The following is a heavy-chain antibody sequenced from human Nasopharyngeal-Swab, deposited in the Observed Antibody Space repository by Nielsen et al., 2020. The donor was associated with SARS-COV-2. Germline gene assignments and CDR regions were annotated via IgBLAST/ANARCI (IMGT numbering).Heavy chain of an antibody. Sequence: GESLKISCKGSGYSFTSYWIGWVRQTPGKGLEWMGIIYHGDSDTRYSPSFQGQFTISADKSISTAYLHWSSLKASDTAMYYCARREGYYDSSGNLDYWGQGTLVTVSS. CDR1: GYSFTSYW. J-gene: IGHJ4*02. D-gene: IGHD3-22*01. V-gene: IGHV5-51*01. CDR2: IYHGDSDT. CDR3: ARREGYYDSSGNLDY.